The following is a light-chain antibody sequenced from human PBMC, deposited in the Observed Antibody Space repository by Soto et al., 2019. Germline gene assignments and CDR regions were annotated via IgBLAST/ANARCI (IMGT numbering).Light chain of an antibody. CDR1: QSVSGN. V-gene: IGKV3-15*01. CDR3: QQDNNWPPWT. CDR2: GAS. Sequence: ELVMTQSPATLSVSPGERATLSCRASQSVSGNLAWYQQKPGQAPRLLIYGASTRATGIPARFSGSGSGTEFTLTISSLQSEDFAVYYCQQDNNWPPWTCGQGTKVEIK. J-gene: IGKJ1*01.